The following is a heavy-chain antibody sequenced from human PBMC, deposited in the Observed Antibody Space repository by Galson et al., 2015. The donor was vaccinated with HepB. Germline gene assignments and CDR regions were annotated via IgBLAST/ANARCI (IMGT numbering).Heavy chain of an antibody. CDR3: ARESYCSGGSCYGWFDP. D-gene: IGHD2-15*01. Sequence: SVKVSCKASGYTFTGYYMHWVRQAPGQGLEWMGRINPNSGGTNYAQKFQGRVTMTRDTSISTAYMELSRLRSDDTAVYYCARESYCSGGSCYGWFDPWGQGTLVTVSS. CDR1: GYTFTGYY. J-gene: IGHJ5*02. V-gene: IGHV1-2*06. CDR2: INPNSGGT.